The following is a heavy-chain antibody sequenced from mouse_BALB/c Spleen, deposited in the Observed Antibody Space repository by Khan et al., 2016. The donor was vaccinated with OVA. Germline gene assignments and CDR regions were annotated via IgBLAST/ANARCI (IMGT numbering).Heavy chain of an antibody. CDR3: ARSASYWFFDV. CDR1: GYTFTNYG. J-gene: IGHJ1*01. CDR2: INTYTGEP. V-gene: IGHV9-3-1*01. Sequence: QIQLVQSGPELKKPGETVKISFKASGYTFTNYGMNWVKQAPGKGLKWMGWINTYTGEPTYADDFKGRFAFSLETSANTAYLQINNLKNEDTATYFCARSASYWFFDVWGAGTTVTVSS. D-gene: IGHD6-1*01.